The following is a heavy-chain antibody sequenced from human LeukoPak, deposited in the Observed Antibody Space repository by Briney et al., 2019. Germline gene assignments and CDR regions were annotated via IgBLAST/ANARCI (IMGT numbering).Heavy chain of an antibody. J-gene: IGHJ4*02. CDR3: AKDPRYGEVY. D-gene: IGHD4/OR15-4a*01. V-gene: IGHV3-23*01. CDR1: GFTFSNYA. CDR2: ISGSGGAT. Sequence: GGSLRLSCAASGFTFSNYAMTWVRQAQGKGLEWVSVISGSGGATYYADSVKGRCTISRDNSKNTLYLQMNSLRAEDTAVYYCAKDPRYGEVYWGRGTLVTVSS.